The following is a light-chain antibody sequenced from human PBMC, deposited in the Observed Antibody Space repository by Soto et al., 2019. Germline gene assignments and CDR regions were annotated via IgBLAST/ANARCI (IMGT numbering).Light chain of an antibody. J-gene: IGLJ1*01. CDR3: SSYTTRGTYV. CDR1: SSDVGAYNY. Sequence: QAVVTQPASVSGSPGQSITISCTGTSSDVGAYNYVSWYQQHPGKAPKLMIYDVSNWPFGVSNRFSGSKSGITASLTISGLQAEEGAEYYCSSYTTRGTYVFGTGTKVTVL. CDR2: DVS. V-gene: IGLV2-14*01.